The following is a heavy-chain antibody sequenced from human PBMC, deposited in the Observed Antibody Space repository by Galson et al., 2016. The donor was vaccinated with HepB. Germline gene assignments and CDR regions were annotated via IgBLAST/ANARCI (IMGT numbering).Heavy chain of an antibody. D-gene: IGHD3-10*01. J-gene: IGHJ6*02. CDR1: DGSFNGYF. Sequence: SETLSLTCAVYDGSFNGYFWTWIRQAPGKGLEWIGEVTHSGETNYNPSLKSSVTVSIDTSQNQFSLRLTSVTAADTAVYYSARLNYYGSGTYYRYYDGTDVWGQGATVTVSS. V-gene: IGHV4-34*01. CDR3: ARLNYYGSGTYYRYYDGTDV. CDR2: VTHSGET.